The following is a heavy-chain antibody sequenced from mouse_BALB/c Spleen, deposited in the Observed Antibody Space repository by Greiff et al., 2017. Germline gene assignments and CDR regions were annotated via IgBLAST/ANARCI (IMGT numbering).Heavy chain of an antibody. V-gene: IGHV2-5-1*01. Sequence: VQLVESGPSLVQPSQSLSITCTVSGFSLTSYGVHWVRQSPGKGLEWLGVIWRGGSTDYNAAFMSRLSITKDNSKSQVFFKMNSLQADDTAIYYCATPYDGYPPYAMDYWGQGTLVTVSS. CDR3: ATPYDGYPPYAMDY. D-gene: IGHD2-3*01. CDR1: GFSLTSYG. J-gene: IGHJ4*01. CDR2: IWRGGST.